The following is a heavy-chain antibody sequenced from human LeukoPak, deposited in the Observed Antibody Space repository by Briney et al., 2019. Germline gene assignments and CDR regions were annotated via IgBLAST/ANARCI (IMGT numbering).Heavy chain of an antibody. D-gene: IGHD3-10*01. CDR3: ARMYYYGSGSYGLDY. CDR1: GGSISSYY. CDR2: IYYSGST. Sequence: PSETLSLTCTVSGGSISSYYWSWIRQPPGKGLEWLGYIYYSGSTNYNPSLKSRVTISVDTSKNQFSLKLTSVTAADTAVYYCARMYYYGSGSYGLDYWGQGTLVTVSS. J-gene: IGHJ4*02. V-gene: IGHV4-59*08.